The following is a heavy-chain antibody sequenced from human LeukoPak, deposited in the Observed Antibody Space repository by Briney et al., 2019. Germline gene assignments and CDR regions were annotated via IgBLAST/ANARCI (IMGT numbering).Heavy chain of an antibody. V-gene: IGHV4-39*02. CDR1: GGSISSSSYY. J-gene: IGHJ4*02. CDR3: AREGGYSSGWPVDY. Sequence: SETLSLTCTVSGGSISSSSYYWGWIRQPPGKGLEWIGSIYYSGSTYYNPSLKSRVTISVDTSKNQFSLKLSSVTAADTAVYYCAREGGYSSGWPVDYWGQGTLVTVSS. D-gene: IGHD6-19*01. CDR2: IYYSGST.